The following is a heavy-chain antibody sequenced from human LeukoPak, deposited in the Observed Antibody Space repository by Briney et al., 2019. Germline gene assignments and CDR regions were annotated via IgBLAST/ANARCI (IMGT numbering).Heavy chain of an antibody. CDR2: IIPIFGTA. CDR3: ARDGGDGYNFGYYYMDV. D-gene: IGHD5-24*01. J-gene: IGHJ6*03. Sequence: SVKVSCKASGGTFSSYAISWVRQAPGQGLEWMGGIIPIFGTANYAQKFQGRVTITTDESTSTVYMELSSLRSEDTAVYYCARDGGDGYNFGYYYMDVWGKGTTVTVSS. V-gene: IGHV1-69*05. CDR1: GGTFSSYA.